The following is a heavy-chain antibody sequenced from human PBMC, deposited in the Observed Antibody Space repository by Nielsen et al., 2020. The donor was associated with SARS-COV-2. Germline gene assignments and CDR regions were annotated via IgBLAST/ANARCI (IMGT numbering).Heavy chain of an antibody. J-gene: IGHJ6*03. CDR2: ISYDGSVK. D-gene: IGHD6-6*01. CDR3: AREGLDYYYMDV. CDR1: GFTISRYG. Sequence: GGSLRLSCEASGFTISRYGMHWVRQAPGKGLEWVTFISYDGSVKYYADSVKGRFTISTDLSNNTLYLQMNSLRDEDTAVYYCAREGLDYYYMDVWGKGTTVTVSS. V-gene: IGHV3-30*03.